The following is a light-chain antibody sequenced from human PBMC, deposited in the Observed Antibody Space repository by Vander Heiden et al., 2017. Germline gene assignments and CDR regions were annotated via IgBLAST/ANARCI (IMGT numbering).Light chain of an antibody. CDR2: SNN. V-gene: IGLV1-44*01. J-gene: IGLJ3*02. CDR1: SSNIGSNT. CDR3: AAWDDSMNGWV. Sequence: QSVLTQPPSASGTPGQRVTLSCSGSSSNIGSNTVNWYQQLPGTAPKLLIYSNNKRPSGVPDRFSGSKSGTSASLAISGRQAEDEADYYCAAWDDSMNGWVFGGGTKLTVL.